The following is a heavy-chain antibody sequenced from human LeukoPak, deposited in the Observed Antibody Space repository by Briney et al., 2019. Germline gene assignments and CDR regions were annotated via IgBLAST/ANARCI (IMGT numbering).Heavy chain of an antibody. J-gene: IGHJ4*02. D-gene: IGHD6-19*01. CDR2: ISSNGGST. CDR1: GFTFSSYA. CDR3: ARVAGPNDY. V-gene: IGHV3-64*01. Sequence: GGSLRLSCAASGFTFSSYAMHWVRQALGKGLEYVSAISSNGGSTYYANSVKGRFTISRDNSKNTLYLQMGSLRAEDMAVYYCARVAGPNDYWGQGTLVTVSS.